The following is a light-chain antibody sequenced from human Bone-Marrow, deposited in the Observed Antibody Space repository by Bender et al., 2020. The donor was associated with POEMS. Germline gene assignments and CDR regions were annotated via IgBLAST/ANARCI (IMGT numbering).Light chain of an antibody. CDR3: SSYTSSSTLWV. V-gene: IGLV2-14*01. CDR2: DVS. CDR1: SSDVGRYNY. J-gene: IGLJ3*02. Sequence: QSPLTQPASVSGSPGQSITISCTGTSSDVGRYNYVSCYQQHLDKAPKLVIYDVSNRPSGVSNRFSGSKSGNTASLTISGLQTEDEADYYCSSYTSSSTLWVFGGGTKLTVL.